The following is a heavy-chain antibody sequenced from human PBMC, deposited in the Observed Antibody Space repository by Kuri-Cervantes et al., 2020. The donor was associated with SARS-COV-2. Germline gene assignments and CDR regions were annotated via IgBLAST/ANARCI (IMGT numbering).Heavy chain of an antibody. CDR3: AREGWDYSNFDYMDV. J-gene: IGHJ6*03. V-gene: IGHV4-34*01. Sequence: SQTLSLTCAVYGGSFSGYYWSWIRQPPGKGLEWIGEINHSGSTNYNPSLKSRVTISVDTSKNQFSLKLSSVTAADTAVYYCAREGWDYSNFDYMDVWGKGTTVTGSS. CDR1: GGSFSGYY. D-gene: IGHD4-11*01. CDR2: INHSGST.